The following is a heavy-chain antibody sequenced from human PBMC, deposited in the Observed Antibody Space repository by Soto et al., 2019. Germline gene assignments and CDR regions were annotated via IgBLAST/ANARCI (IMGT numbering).Heavy chain of an antibody. J-gene: IGHJ3*02. Sequence: PVRSLRLSCVASGFTFSAYAISWVRLAPGKGLQWVSAISGSGGTTYYIDSVKGRFTISRDNSKNLLSLRLNYVNAADSAVYYCARIQDGDALDIWGQGTTVTVSS. V-gene: IGHV3-23*01. CDR1: GFTFSAYA. CDR2: ISGSGGTT. CDR3: ARIQDGDALDI.